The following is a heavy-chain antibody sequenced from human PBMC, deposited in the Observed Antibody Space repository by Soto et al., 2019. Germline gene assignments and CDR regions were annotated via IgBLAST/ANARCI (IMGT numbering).Heavy chain of an antibody. D-gene: IGHD1-26*01. CDR1: GYTFTSYD. CDR2: MNPNSGNT. CDR3: AKGKGMGATAAAFDI. Sequence: ASLKVSCKASGYTFTSYDINWVRQATGQGLEWMGWMNPNSGNTGYAQKFQGRVTMTRNTSISTAYMELRSLRSDDTAVYYCAKGKGMGATAAAFDIWGQGTMVTVSS. V-gene: IGHV1-8*01. J-gene: IGHJ3*02.